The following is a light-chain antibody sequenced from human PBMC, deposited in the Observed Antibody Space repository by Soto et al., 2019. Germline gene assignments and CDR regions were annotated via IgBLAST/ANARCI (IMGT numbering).Light chain of an antibody. CDR2: EVS. V-gene: IGLV2-14*01. CDR3: GSYTGSTTYV. CDR1: SSDVGGYNY. Sequence: QSALTQPASVSGSPGQSITISCTGTSSDVGGYNYVSWYQQHPGKAPKLMIYEVSNRPSGVSNRFSGSKSGNTASLTISGLQVEDEAEYYCGSYTGSTTYVFGTGTKV. J-gene: IGLJ1*01.